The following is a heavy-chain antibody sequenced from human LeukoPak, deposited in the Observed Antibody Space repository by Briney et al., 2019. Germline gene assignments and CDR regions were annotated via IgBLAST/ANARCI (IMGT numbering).Heavy chain of an antibody. Sequence: GGSLRLSCAASGFTLSSNYMSWVRQAPGKGLEWVSVIYSGGSIFYADSVKGRITISRDNSKNTVYLQMNSLRTEDTAMYYCARDNIAVSGTDYWGQGTLVSVSS. CDR1: GFTLSSNY. D-gene: IGHD6-19*01. CDR2: IYSGGSI. CDR3: ARDNIAVSGTDY. J-gene: IGHJ4*02. V-gene: IGHV3-66*02.